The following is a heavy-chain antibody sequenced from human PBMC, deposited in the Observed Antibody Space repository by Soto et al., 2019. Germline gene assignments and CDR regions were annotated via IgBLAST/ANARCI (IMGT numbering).Heavy chain of an antibody. CDR3: ARENERYDYGDDAFDI. D-gene: IGHD4-17*01. CDR2: ISAYNGNT. J-gene: IGHJ3*02. CDR1: GYTFTSYG. Sequence: GASVKVSCKASGYTFTSYGISWVRQAPGQGLEWMGWISAYNGNTNYAQKLQGRVTMTTDTSTSTAYMELRSLRSDDTAVYYCARENERYDYGDDAFDIWGQGTMVTVSS. V-gene: IGHV1-18*01.